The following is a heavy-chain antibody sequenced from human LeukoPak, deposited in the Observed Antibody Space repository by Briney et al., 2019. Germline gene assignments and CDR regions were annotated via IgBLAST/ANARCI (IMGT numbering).Heavy chain of an antibody. CDR1: GFIVSGDF. CDR2: IYSDGST. CDR3: ARERGRGRDSPWFDY. V-gene: IGHV3-53*01. D-gene: IGHD1-26*01. J-gene: IGHJ4*02. Sequence: AGGSQRLSWAASGFIVSGDFMSWVRQAPGKGLEWVSVIYSDGSTYYADSVKGRFTISRDNSKNTLDLQMAGLRAEDTAVYYCARERGRGRDSPWFDYWGQGTLVTVSS.